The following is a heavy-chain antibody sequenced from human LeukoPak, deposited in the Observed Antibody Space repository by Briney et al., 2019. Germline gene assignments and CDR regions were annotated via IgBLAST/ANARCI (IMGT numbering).Heavy chain of an antibody. CDR2: IIPIFGTA. Sequence: ASVKVSCKTSGYTFTSDGISWVRQAPGQGLEWMGGIIPIFGTANYAQKFQGRVTITADESTSTAYMELSSLRSEDTAVYYCARDDDSSGYYSYWGQGTLVTVSS. CDR3: ARDDDSSGYYSY. J-gene: IGHJ4*02. V-gene: IGHV1-69*13. CDR1: GYTFTSDG. D-gene: IGHD3-22*01.